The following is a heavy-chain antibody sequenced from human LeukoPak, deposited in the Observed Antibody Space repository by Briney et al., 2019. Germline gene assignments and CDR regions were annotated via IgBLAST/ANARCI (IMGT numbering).Heavy chain of an antibody. V-gene: IGHV3-23*01. CDR1: GFTFSSYA. CDR2: ISGSGGST. Sequence: GGSLRLSCAASGFTFSSYAMSWVPQAPGKGLEWVSAISGSGGSTYYADSVKGRFTISRDNSKNTLYLQMNSLRAEDTAVYYCAKDLRSSWYGGDWYFVLWGRGTLVTVSS. D-gene: IGHD6-13*01. J-gene: IGHJ2*01. CDR3: AKDLRSSWYGGDWYFVL.